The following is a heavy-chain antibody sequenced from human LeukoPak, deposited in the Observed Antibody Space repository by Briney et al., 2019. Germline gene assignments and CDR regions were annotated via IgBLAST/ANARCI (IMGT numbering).Heavy chain of an antibody. CDR2: ISVYDYRT. V-gene: IGHV1-18*01. CDR3: ARGVSSGYYSVYYFDY. Sequence: ASVKVSCKASGFSFNKYGFSWVRQAPGQGPEWMGWISVYDYRTNYAQNFQGRVTLTTDTSTTTAYMELTSLTSDDTAVYYCARGVSSGYYSVYYFDYWGQGTLVTVSS. J-gene: IGHJ4*02. CDR1: GFSFNKYG. D-gene: IGHD3-22*01.